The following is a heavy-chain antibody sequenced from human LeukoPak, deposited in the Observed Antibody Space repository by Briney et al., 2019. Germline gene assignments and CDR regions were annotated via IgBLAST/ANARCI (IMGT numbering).Heavy chain of an antibody. Sequence: PSETLSLTCTVSGGSISSYYWSWIRQPAGKGLEWIGRIYTSGSTNYNPSLKSRVTMSVGTSKNQFSLKLSSVTAADTAVYYCAREGPARPQENWFDPWGQGTLVTVSS. V-gene: IGHV4-4*07. J-gene: IGHJ5*02. CDR2: IYTSGST. D-gene: IGHD6-6*01. CDR1: GGSISSYY. CDR3: AREGPARPQENWFDP.